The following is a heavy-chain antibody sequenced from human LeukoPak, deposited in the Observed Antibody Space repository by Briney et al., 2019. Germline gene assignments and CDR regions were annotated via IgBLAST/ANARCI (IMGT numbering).Heavy chain of an antibody. Sequence: PGGSLRLSCAASGFTFSSYWSWIRQPPGKGLEWIGEINHSGSTNYNPSLKSRVTISVDTSKNQFSLKLSSVTAADTAVYYCARGGYTGARGRYYYMDVWGKGTTVTISS. CDR2: INHSGST. CDR1: GFTFSSY. D-gene: IGHD5-24*01. CDR3: ARGGYTGARGRYYYMDV. V-gene: IGHV4-34*01. J-gene: IGHJ6*03.